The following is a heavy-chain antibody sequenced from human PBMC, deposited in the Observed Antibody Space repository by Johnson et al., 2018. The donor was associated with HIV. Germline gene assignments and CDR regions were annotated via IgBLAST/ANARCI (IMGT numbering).Heavy chain of an antibody. Sequence: VLLVESGGGLVQPGGSLRLSCAASGFTVSSTYMSWVRQAPGKGLEWVSVIYSGGSTYYADSVKGRFTISRDNSKNTLYLQMNSLRGEDTAVYYCASRNRGGHYYYDSRTDAFDIWGQGTMVTVSS. V-gene: IGHV3-66*01. J-gene: IGHJ3*02. CDR1: GFTVSSTY. CDR2: IYSGGST. CDR3: ASRNRGGHYYYDSRTDAFDI. D-gene: IGHD3-22*01.